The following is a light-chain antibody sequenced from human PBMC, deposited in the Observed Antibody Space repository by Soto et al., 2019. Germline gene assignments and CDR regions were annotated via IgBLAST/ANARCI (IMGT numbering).Light chain of an antibody. V-gene: IGKV3-20*01. J-gene: IGKJ1*01. CDR1: RSLSSDY. Sequence: TKSPGTVSLCTGERANLPCRSSRSLSSDYLAWYQQKPGQAPRLLFYHASSRATGTPDRFSVSGSGTDFTLTISRLEPGDFAVYYCQQYGDSPRSFGQGTKVDIK. CDR3: QQYGDSPRS. CDR2: HAS.